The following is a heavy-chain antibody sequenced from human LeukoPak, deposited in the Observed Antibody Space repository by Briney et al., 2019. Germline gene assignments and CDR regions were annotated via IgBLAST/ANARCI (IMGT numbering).Heavy chain of an antibody. CDR3: ARTVTTGVGYFDY. CDR2: ISSNGGST. CDR1: GFTFSSYA. J-gene: IGHJ4*02. D-gene: IGHD4-17*01. Sequence: GGSLRLSCAASGFTFSSYAMHWVRRAPGKGLEYVSAISSNGGSTYYANSVKGRFTISRDNSKNTLYLQMGSLRAEDMAVYYCARTVTTGVGYFDYWGQGTLVTVSS. V-gene: IGHV3-64*01.